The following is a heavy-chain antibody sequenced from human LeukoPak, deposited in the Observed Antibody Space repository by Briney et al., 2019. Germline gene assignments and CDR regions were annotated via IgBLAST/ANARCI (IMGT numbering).Heavy chain of an antibody. J-gene: IGHJ4*02. V-gene: IGHV3-21*01. Sequence: GGSLRLSCAASAFTFSSYGMHWVRQAPGKGLEWVSSISTSSVYIYYADSVKGRFIISRDNARNSLYLQMHSLRAEDTAVYYCARVAPDYYDPGDYWGQGTLVTVSS. CDR1: AFTFSSYG. CDR3: ARVAPDYYDPGDY. CDR2: ISTSSVYI. D-gene: IGHD3-22*01.